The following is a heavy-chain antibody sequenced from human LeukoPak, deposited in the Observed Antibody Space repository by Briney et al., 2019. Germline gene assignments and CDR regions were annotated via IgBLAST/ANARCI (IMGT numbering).Heavy chain of an antibody. Sequence: PGGSLRLSCAASGFTFSSYGMHWVHQAPGKGLEGVAFIRYEGSNKYYADSVKSRFTISRDNSKNTLYLQMNSLRGEDTAVYYCAKDSKAVPAATDLYYYYMDVWGKGTTVTVSS. CDR3: AKDSKAVPAATDLYYYYMDV. V-gene: IGHV3-30*02. CDR2: IRYEGSNK. CDR1: GFTFSSYG. J-gene: IGHJ6*03. D-gene: IGHD2-2*01.